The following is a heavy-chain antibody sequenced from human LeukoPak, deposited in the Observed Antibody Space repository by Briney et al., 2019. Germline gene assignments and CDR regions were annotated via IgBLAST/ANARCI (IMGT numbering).Heavy chain of an antibody. CDR1: GGSFSGYY. Sequence: PSETLSLTCAVYGGSFSGYYWSWIRQPPGKGLEWIGEINHSGSTNYNPSLKSRVTISVDTSKDQFSLKLSSVTAADTAVYYCARGRQYCSSTSCYRHLYYFDYWSQGTLVTVSS. D-gene: IGHD2-2*01. CDR3: ARGRQYCSSTSCYRHLYYFDY. J-gene: IGHJ4*02. CDR2: INHSGST. V-gene: IGHV4-34*01.